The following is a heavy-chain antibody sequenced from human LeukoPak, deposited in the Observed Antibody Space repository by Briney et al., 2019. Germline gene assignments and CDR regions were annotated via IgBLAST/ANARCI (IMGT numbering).Heavy chain of an antibody. J-gene: IGHJ3*02. Sequence: GGSLRLSCAASGFTFSSYAMHWVRQAPGKGLEYVSAISSNGGSTYYANSVKGRFTISRDNSKNTLYLQMGSLRAEDMAVYYCAKDGVVTAPSDAFDIWGQGTMVTVSS. CDR1: GFTFSSYA. D-gene: IGHD2-21*02. CDR2: ISSNGGST. CDR3: AKDGVVTAPSDAFDI. V-gene: IGHV3-64*01.